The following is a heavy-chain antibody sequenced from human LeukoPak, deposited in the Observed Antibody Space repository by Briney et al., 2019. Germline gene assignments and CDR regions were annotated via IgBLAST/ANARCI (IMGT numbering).Heavy chain of an antibody. V-gene: IGHV3-7*03. Sequence: GGSLRLSCVASGFTFSNFAMHWVRQAPGKGLEWVATINQNGGVKYYVDSVKGRFTISRDNAKTSLFLQMNSLRIDDTAMYYCTRTVNSASDFWGQGTLVTVSS. D-gene: IGHD4-23*01. J-gene: IGHJ4*02. CDR1: GFTFSNFA. CDR2: INQNGGVK. CDR3: TRTVNSASDF.